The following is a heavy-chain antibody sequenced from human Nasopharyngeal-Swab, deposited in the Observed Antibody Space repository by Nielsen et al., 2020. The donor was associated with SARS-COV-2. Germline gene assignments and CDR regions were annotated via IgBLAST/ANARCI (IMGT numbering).Heavy chain of an antibody. D-gene: IGHD1-1*01. CDR3: ARDGYGNGAFDI. V-gene: IGHV1-69*13. J-gene: IGHJ3*02. Sequence: SVQVSCKASGGTFSSYAISWVRQAPGQGLEWMGGIIPIFGTANYAQKFQGRVTITADESTSTAYMELSSLRSEDTAVYYCARDGYGNGAFDIWGQGTMVTVSS. CDR2: IIPIFGTA. CDR1: GGTFSSYA.